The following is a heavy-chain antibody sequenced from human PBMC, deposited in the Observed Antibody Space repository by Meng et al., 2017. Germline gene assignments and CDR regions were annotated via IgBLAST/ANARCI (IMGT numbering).Heavy chain of an antibody. CDR3: ARVGKVVTAPLTY. D-gene: IGHD2-21*02. J-gene: IGHJ4*02. V-gene: IGHV4-34*01. CDR1: GGSFSGYY. Sequence: QWQLQQWGAGLLKPSETLPLTCAVYGGSFSGYYWSWIRQPPGKGLEWIGEINHSGSTNYNPSLKSRVTISVDTSKNQFSLKLSSVTAADTAVYYCARVGKVVTAPLTYWGQGTLVTVSS. CDR2: INHSGST.